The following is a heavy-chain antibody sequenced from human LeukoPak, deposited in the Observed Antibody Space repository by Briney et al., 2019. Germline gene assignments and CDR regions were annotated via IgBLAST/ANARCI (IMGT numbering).Heavy chain of an antibody. CDR1: GFTFSSYA. D-gene: IGHD1-26*01. CDR3: AKEPCDSGAFDI. CDR2: ISGSAGST. V-gene: IGHV3-23*01. J-gene: IGHJ3*02. Sequence: GGSLRLSCAASGFTFSSYAMSWVRQAPGKGLEWVSTISGSAGSTYYADSVKGRFTISRDNSKNTLYLQMNSLRAEDTAVYYCAKEPCDSGAFDIWGQGTMVTVSS.